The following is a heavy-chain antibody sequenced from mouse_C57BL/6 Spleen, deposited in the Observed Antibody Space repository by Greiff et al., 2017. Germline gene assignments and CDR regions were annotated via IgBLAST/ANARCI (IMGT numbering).Heavy chain of an antibody. CDR2: IWGGGST. CDR1: GFSLTSYG. V-gene: IGHV2-9*01. Sequence: QVQLMESGPGLVAPSQSLSITCTFPGFSLTSYGVDWVRQPPGNGLECLGEIWGGGSTYYNSALMSRLSISKDNSKSQVFLKMNSLQTDDTAMYYCAKMGRNYAMDYGGQGTSVTVAS. CDR3: AKMGRNYAMDY. J-gene: IGHJ4*01. D-gene: IGHD4-1*01.